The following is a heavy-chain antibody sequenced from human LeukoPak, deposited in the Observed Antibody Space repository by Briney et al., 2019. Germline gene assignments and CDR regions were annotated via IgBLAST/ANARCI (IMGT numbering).Heavy chain of an antibody. D-gene: IGHD3-10*01. CDR3: AKSNGYGLVDI. CDR1: GGSIGNFY. CDR2: IFTTGST. Sequence: SETLSLTCTVSGGSIGNFYWNWIRQPAGKGLEWIGRIFTTGSTNYNPSLKSRVTMSVATSKNQLSLRLSSVTAADTAVYYCAKSNGYGLVDIWGQGTMVTVSS. J-gene: IGHJ3*02. V-gene: IGHV4-4*07.